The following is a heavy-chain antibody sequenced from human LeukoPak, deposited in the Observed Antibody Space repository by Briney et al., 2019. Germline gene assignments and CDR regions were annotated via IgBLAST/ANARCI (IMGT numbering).Heavy chain of an antibody. D-gene: IGHD1-1*01. Sequence: SETLSLTCTVSGGSISSSSYYWGWIRQPPGTRLEWIGSIYYSGSTYYNPSLKSRVTISVDTSKNQFSLKLSSVTAADTAVYYCARYFGTTGTPNYWGQGTLVTVSS. V-gene: IGHV4-39*01. CDR2: IYYSGST. CDR1: GGSISSSSYY. CDR3: ARYFGTTGTPNY. J-gene: IGHJ4*02.